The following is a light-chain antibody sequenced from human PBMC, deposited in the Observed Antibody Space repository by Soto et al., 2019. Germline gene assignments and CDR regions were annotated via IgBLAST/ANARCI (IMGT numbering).Light chain of an antibody. CDR2: RDD. V-gene: IGLV1-36*01. CDR1: FSNIGDNG. J-gene: IGLJ2*01. CDR3: ATWDVSLNGVV. Sequence: QSVLTQPPSVSAAPRQWVTISCSGAFSNIGDNGVNWYQQLPQKAPKLLIYRDDLLSSGVSDRFSGSKSGTSASLAISGLQSEDEAHYYCATWDVSLNGVVFGGGTKLTVL.